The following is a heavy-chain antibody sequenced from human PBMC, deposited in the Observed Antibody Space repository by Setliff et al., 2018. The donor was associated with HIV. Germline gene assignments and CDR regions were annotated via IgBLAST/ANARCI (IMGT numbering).Heavy chain of an antibody. CDR2: IKQDGSEK. CDR3: AKDGGGDYYYYYMDV. V-gene: IGHV3-7*03. Sequence: GGSLRLSCAASGFTFSSYWINWVRQAPGKGLEGVANIKQDGSEKYYRDSVKGRFTISRDNAKNSLYLQMDSLRAEDTAVYYCAKDGGGDYYYYYMDVWGKGTTVTVSS. CDR1: GFTFSSYW. D-gene: IGHD2-15*01. J-gene: IGHJ6*03.